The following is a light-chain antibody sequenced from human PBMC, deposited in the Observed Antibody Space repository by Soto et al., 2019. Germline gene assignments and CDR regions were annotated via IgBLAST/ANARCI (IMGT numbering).Light chain of an antibody. J-gene: IGLJ2*01. CDR3: QVWDDNTVV. Sequence: SSELTQPLSVSVALGQTARITCGGNNIGRKNAHWYQQKPGQVPVLVIYRDSNRPSGIPERFSGSSSGNTATLTISRAQAGDEADYYCQVWDDNTVVFGGGTKLTVL. CDR2: RDS. V-gene: IGLV3-9*01. CDR1: NIGRKN.